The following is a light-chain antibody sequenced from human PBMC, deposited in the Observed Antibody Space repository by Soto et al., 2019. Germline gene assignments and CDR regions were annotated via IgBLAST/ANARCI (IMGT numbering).Light chain of an antibody. CDR2: GAS. CDR3: QQYGHSLWT. CDR1: QSVSSRS. V-gene: IGKV3-20*01. Sequence: EIVLTPSPGTLSLSPVERATLSCRASQSVSSRSLAWYQQKPGQAPRLLISGASSRAADIPDRFSGSGSGTDFTLTINRLEPEDFAVYYCQQYGHSLWTFGQGTKVDIK. J-gene: IGKJ1*01.